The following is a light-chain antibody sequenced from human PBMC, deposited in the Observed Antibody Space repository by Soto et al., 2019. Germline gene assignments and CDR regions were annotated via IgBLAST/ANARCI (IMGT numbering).Light chain of an antibody. J-gene: IGKJ4*01. Sequence: EIVLTQSPGTLSLSPGERATLSCRASQSVSSSYLAWYQQKPGQAPRLLIYGASSRATGIPDRFSGSGSGTDFTLTISRLEPEDFAVYYWPQYGRSPAFGGGTKVEIK. CDR2: GAS. CDR3: PQYGRSPA. V-gene: IGKV3-20*01. CDR1: QSVSSSY.